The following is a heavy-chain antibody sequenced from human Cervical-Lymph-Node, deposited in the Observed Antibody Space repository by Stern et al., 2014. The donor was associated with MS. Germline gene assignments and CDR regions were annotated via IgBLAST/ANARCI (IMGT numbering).Heavy chain of an antibody. CDR2: IFPGGSDI. J-gene: IGHJ4*02. CDR1: GYPFTSYW. Sequence: EVQLVESGPEVKRPGESLKISCQASGYPFTSYWIGWVRQMPGKGLEWIAIIFPGGSDIRYSPSFQGPVTISADKSSSTPYLQGNNLKASDTAIYYCARQRYFDYWGQGTLVTVSS. V-gene: IGHV5-51*01. CDR3: ARQRYFDY.